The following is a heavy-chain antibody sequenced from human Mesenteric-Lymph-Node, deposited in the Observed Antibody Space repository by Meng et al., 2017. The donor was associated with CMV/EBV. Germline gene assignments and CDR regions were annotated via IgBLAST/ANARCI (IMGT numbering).Heavy chain of an antibody. J-gene: IGHJ6*02. Sequence: GSLRLSCSVSDGSISSSSYYWGWLRQPPGKGLEWIGSINYSGSTDYNPSLKSRVTISVDMSKNQFSLKMRSVTAADTAVYYCARSAWYFYNGMDVWGHGTTVTVSS. CDR3: ARSAWYFYNGMDV. CDR1: DGSISSSSYY. V-gene: IGHV4-39*07. CDR2: INYSGST.